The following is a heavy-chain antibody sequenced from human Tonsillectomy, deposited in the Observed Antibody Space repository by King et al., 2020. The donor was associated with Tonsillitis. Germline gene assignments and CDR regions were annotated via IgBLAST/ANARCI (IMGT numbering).Heavy chain of an antibody. CDR3: ARHANLEWLLLEV. Sequence: VQLQESGPGLVKPSETLSLTCTVSGGSINNYYWSWIRQPPGKGLEWVGYIYYSGSTKYNPSLKSRVALSVDTSKNQFSLKLNSVTAADTAVYYCARHANLEWLLLEVWGQG. J-gene: IGHJ6*02. CDR1: GGSINNYY. V-gene: IGHV4-59*08. CDR2: IYYSGST. D-gene: IGHD3-3*01.